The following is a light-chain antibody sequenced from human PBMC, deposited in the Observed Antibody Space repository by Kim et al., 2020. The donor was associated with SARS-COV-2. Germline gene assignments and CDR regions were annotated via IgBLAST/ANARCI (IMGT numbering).Light chain of an antibody. J-gene: IGKJ1*01. V-gene: IGKV1-5*01. CDR1: QSISNW. CDR2: GAS. CDR3: QQYNRYSWT. Sequence: AAVGDRVTITCRASQSISNWLAWDQQRPGKAPKVVIYGASTLESGVPSRFSGSGSGTEFTLTITSLQPDDFATYYCQQYNRYSWTFGQGTKVDIK.